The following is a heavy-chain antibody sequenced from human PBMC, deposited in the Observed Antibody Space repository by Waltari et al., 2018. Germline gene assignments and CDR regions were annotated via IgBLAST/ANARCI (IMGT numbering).Heavy chain of an antibody. CDR1: GGTFSSHA. CDR2: IIPILGIA. Sequence: QVQLVQSGAEVKKPGSSVKVSCQASGGTFSSHAIRWVRQAPGQGLGWMGRIIPILGIANYAQKFQGRVTITADKSTSTAYMELSSLRSEDTAVYYCARDPIDYYDSSYGYFDYWGQGTLVTVSS. D-gene: IGHD3-22*01. CDR3: ARDPIDYYDSSYGYFDY. V-gene: IGHV1-69*09. J-gene: IGHJ4*02.